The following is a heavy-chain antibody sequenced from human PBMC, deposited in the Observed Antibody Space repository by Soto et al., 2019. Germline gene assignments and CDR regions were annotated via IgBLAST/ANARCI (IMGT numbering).Heavy chain of an antibody. V-gene: IGHV1-2*04. CDR3: ARGPGDFWRGYFDY. CDR2: INPSSGGT. Sequence: GASVKVSCKASGYTFTGYYMHWVRQAPGQGLEWMGWINPSSGGTNYAQKFQGWVTMTRDTSISTAYMELSRLRSDDTAMYYCARGPGDFWRGYFDYWGQGTLVTVSS. J-gene: IGHJ4*02. D-gene: IGHD3-3*01. CDR1: GYTFTGYY.